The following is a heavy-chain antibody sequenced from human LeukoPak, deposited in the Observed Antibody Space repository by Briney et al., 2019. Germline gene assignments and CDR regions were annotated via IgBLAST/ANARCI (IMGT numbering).Heavy chain of an antibody. D-gene: IGHD6-13*01. CDR2: RYYSGDT. Sequence: KPSETLSLTCTVSGGSITMYYWNWIRQPPGKGLEWIGHRYYSGDTNYNPSLKSRVTMSVDTSKNQFSLNLSSVTAADTAVYYCAREGGSSRYFDYWGQGTLVTVSS. CDR1: GGSITMYY. CDR3: AREGGSSRYFDY. J-gene: IGHJ4*02. V-gene: IGHV4-59*12.